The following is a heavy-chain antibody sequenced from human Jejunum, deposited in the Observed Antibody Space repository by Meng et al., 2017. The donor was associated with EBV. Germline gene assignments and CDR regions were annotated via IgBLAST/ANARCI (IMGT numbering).Heavy chain of an antibody. D-gene: IGHD3-16*01. CDR1: GDSIISTDTW. CDR3: ARGSHYTWDV. J-gene: IGHJ4*02. CDR2: IFHAGNT. V-gene: IGHV4-4*02. Sequence: QVQLQESGPGLGKPSGTLSVTCGVSGDSIISTDTWWSWVRQPPGKGLEWIGEIFHAGNTNYNPSLKSQVTMSVDTSKNQFSLNLSSVTAADSAVYYCARGSHYTWDVWGQGTLVTVSS.